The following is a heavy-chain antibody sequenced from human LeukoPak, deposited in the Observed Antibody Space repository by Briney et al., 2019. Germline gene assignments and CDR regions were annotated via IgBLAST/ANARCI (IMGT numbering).Heavy chain of an antibody. V-gene: IGHV1-69*05. J-gene: IGHJ4*02. CDR1: GGTFSSYA. CDR3: ARDGGSSTIFGVVIPYFDY. Sequence: SVKVSCKASGGTFSSYAIIWVRQAPGPRLEWMGGIIPIFGTANYAQKFQGRVTITTDESTSTAYMELSSLRSEDTAVYYCARDGGSSTIFGVVIPYFDYWGQGTLVTVSS. D-gene: IGHD3-3*01. CDR2: IIPIFGTA.